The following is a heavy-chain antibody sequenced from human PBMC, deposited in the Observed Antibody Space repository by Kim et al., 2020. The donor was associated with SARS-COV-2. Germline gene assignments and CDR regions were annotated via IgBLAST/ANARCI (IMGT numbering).Heavy chain of an antibody. D-gene: IGHD2-2*01. CDR1: GYTFTSYY. V-gene: IGHV1-46*01. CDR2: INPSGGST. CDR3: ARDETPADIVVVPAAMLVYYYYGMDV. J-gene: IGHJ6*02. Sequence: ASVKVSCKASGYTFTSYYMHWVRQAPGQGLEWMGIINPSGGSTSYAQKFQGRVTMTRDTSTSTVYMELSSLRSEDTAVYYCARDETPADIVVVPAAMLVYYYYGMDVWGQRTTVTVSS.